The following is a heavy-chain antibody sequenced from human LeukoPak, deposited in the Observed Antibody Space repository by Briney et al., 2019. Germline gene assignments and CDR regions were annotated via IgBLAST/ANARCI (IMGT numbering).Heavy chain of an antibody. J-gene: IGHJ5*02. V-gene: IGHV1-46*01. D-gene: IGHD3-22*01. CDR3: ARGVHVRKYDSNDNCFDP. Sequence: ASVKVSCKASGYIFTNYYIHWARQAPGQGLEWMGIINPSGDNRNYAQKFQGRVTVTRDISTSTVYMELSSLRSEDTAVYYCARGVHVRKYDSNDNCFDPWGQGTLVTVSS. CDR2: INPSGDNR. CDR1: GYIFTNYY.